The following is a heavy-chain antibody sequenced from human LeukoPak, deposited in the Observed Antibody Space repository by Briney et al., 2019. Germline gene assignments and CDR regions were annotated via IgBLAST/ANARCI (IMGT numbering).Heavy chain of an antibody. CDR1: GFSFTDYP. D-gene: IGHD3-9*01. J-gene: IGHJ4*02. V-gene: IGHV3-48*02. CDR2: IRTTAEGAKYA. CDR3: ADGKRYAFDY. Sequence: GGSLRLSCATSGFSFTDYPMNWVRQAPGKGLEWISNIRTTAEGAKYAYYADSVKGRVTISRDDGKNTLYLHMNSLRDDDTLFYYAADGKRYAFDYWGQGILVTVSS.